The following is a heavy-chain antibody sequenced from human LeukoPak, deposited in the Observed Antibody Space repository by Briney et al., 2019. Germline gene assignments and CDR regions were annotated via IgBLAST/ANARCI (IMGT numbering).Heavy chain of an antibody. Sequence: PGGSLRLSCAASGFTFSNYAMSWVRQAPGKGLEWVSAISGSGATTYYADSVKGRFTISRDNSKNTMYLQMSSLRAEDTAVYYCAEDRTFDSTAPGNYWGQGTLVTVSS. V-gene: IGHV3-23*01. D-gene: IGHD3-22*01. CDR3: AEDRTFDSTAPGNY. CDR1: GFTFSNYA. CDR2: ISGSGATT. J-gene: IGHJ4*02.